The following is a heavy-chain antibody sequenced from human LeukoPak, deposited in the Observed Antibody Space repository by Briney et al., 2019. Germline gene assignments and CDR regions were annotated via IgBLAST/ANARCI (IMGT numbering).Heavy chain of an antibody. V-gene: IGHV7-4-1*02. J-gene: IGHJ4*02. D-gene: IGHD3-16*02. CDR3: ARAYQRLGELSLPDY. CDR2: IHPSTGNP. CDR1: GYTFTSHS. Sequence: ASVKVSCKASGYTFTSHSINWLRQAPGQGLEWMGWIHPSTGNPTYAQGFTGRFVFSLDTSVSTTYLQISSLKAEDTAVYYCARAYQRLGELSLPDYWGQGTLVTVSS.